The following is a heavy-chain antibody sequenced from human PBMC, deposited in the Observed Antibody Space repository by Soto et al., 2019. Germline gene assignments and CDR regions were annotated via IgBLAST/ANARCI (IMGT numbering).Heavy chain of an antibody. CDR1: GGSISSGGYY. Sequence: QVQLQESGPGLVKPSQTLSLTCTVSGGSISSGGYYWSWIRQHPGKGLEWIGYIYYSGSTYYNPSLKSRVPVALDTSKTQFSLKRSSVTAAATAVYYCARADYYGSGSYYNSPPNVNWFDPWGQGTLVTVSS. V-gene: IGHV4-31*03. CDR3: ARADYYGSGSYYNSPPNVNWFDP. CDR2: IYYSGST. D-gene: IGHD3-10*01. J-gene: IGHJ5*02.